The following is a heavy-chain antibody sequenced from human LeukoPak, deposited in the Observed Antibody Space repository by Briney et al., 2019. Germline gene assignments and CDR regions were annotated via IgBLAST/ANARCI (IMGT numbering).Heavy chain of an antibody. Sequence: PSETLSLTCAVYGGSFSGYYWTWIRQPPGRGLEWIGEVNHSGSTNYTPSLKSRVTISVDASGKQFSLKLSSVTAADTAVYYCARAPIAAASHFDFWGQGTLVTVSS. V-gene: IGHV4-34*01. CDR1: GGSFSGYY. J-gene: IGHJ4*02. CDR2: VNHSGST. D-gene: IGHD6-13*01. CDR3: ARAPIAAASHFDF.